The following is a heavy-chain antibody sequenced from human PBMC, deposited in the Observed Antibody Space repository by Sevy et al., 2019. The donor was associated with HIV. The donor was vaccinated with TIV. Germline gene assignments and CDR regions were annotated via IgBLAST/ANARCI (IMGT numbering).Heavy chain of an antibody. CDR3: ARQGREYYDFWSGHWGMDV. Sequence: SETLSLTCTVSGGSISSSSYYWGWIRQPPGKGLEWIGSIYYSGSTYYNPSLKSRVTISVDTSKNQFSLKLSSVPAADTAVYYCARQGREYYDFWSGHWGMDVWGQGTTVTVSS. J-gene: IGHJ6*02. V-gene: IGHV4-39*01. CDR2: IYYSGST. D-gene: IGHD3-3*01. CDR1: GGSISSSSYY.